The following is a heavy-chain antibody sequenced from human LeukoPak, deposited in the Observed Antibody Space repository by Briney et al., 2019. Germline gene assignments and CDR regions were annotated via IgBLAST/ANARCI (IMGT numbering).Heavy chain of an antibody. D-gene: IGHD6-13*01. V-gene: IGHV3-23*01. CDR3: AKDPGSVAAAAGTFDY. Sequence: QPGGSLRLSCAASGFTFSSYAMSWVRQAPGKGLDWVSVISGSGGSTYYADSVKGRFTISRDNSKNTLYLQMNSLRAEDTAVYYCAKDPGSVAAAAGTFDYWGQGTLVTVSS. CDR1: GFTFSSYA. CDR2: ISGSGGST. J-gene: IGHJ4*02.